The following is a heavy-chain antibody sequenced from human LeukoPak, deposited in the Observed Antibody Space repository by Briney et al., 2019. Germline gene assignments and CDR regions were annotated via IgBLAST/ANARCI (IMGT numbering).Heavy chain of an antibody. J-gene: IGHJ4*02. CDR1: GFTFTKYA. CDR2: IGGSGTKT. D-gene: IGHD3-22*01. V-gene: IGHV3-23*01. Sequence: GGSLRLSCAASGFTFTKYAMSWVRQAAGKGLEWVSAIGGSGTKTFYAESVKGRFTISRDNSNNILFLQMDSLRAEDTAVYYCARASIYDSSGYYYLYYFDYWGQGTLVTVSS. CDR3: ARASIYDSSGYYYLYYFDY.